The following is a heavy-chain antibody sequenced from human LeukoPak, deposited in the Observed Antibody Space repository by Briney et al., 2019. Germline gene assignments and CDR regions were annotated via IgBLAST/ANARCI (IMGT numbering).Heavy chain of an antibody. Sequence: ASVKVSCKASGYTFTSYGISWVRQAPGQGLEWMGWISAYNGNTNYAQKLQGRVTMTTDTSTSTAYMELRSLRSGDTAVYYCARVGYYDILTGYFYYYYGMDVWGQGTTVTVSS. J-gene: IGHJ6*02. V-gene: IGHV1-18*01. D-gene: IGHD3-9*01. CDR3: ARVGYYDILTGYFYYYYGMDV. CDR2: ISAYNGNT. CDR1: GYTFTSYG.